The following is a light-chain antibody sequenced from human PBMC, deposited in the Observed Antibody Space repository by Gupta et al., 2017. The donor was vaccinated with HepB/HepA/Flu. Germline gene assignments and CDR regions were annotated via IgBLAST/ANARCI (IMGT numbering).Light chain of an antibody. V-gene: IGLV2-14*01. CDR1: SSDVGVYNY. Sequence: SALTQPDSASGSSGQSSTISCTGTSSDVGVYNYVSWQLQPPGKTPKLMIYDVRNRTSGVSIRFSGSKSGNTASLTMSGFQAEDEADYYCSAYTSSSGVFGGGTKLTVL. CDR2: DVR. CDR3: SAYTSSSGV. J-gene: IGLJ3*02.